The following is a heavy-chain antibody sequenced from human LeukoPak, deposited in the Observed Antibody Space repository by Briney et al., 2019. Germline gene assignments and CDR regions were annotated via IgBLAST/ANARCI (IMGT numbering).Heavy chain of an antibody. CDR3: AKSSGWFNKDHDY. CDR2: INGSGGGT. D-gene: IGHD6-19*01. Sequence: GGSLRLSCAASGFTFSSYAMNWVRQAPGKGLEWVSAINGSGGGTYYADSVKGRFTISRDNSKNTLYLQMNSLRAEDTAVYYCAKSSGWFNKDHDYWGQGTLVTVSS. V-gene: IGHV3-23*01. J-gene: IGHJ4*02. CDR1: GFTFSSYA.